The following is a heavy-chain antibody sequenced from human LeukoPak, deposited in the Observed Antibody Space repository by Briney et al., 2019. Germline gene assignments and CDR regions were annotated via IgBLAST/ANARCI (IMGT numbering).Heavy chain of an antibody. J-gene: IGHJ4*02. CDR2: INQSVST. Sequence: PSETLSLTCAVSGGSFSGYYWSWIRQPPGHGLEWIGEINQSVSTNYNPSLKSRVTISVDTSRNQFSLKLSSVTAADTAVYYCARGRRNDYVWGSYRSGYFDYWGQGTLVTVSS. D-gene: IGHD3-16*02. CDR3: ARGRRNDYVWGSYRSGYFDY. V-gene: IGHV4-34*01. CDR1: GGSFSGYY.